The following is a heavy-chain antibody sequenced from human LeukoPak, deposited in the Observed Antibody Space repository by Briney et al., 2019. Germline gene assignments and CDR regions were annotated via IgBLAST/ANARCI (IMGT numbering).Heavy chain of an antibody. V-gene: IGHV3-23*01. J-gene: IGHJ4*02. CDR3: ARDPSSWTFDS. CDR1: GFTFSSSA. CDR2: ISGSGGST. Sequence: GGPLRLSCVISGFTFSSSAMSWVRQAPGKGLEWVSTISGSGGSTDYADSVKGRFTISRDNSKNTLYLQMSSLRAEDTAIYYCARDPSSWTFDSWGQGTLVTVFS. D-gene: IGHD6-13*01.